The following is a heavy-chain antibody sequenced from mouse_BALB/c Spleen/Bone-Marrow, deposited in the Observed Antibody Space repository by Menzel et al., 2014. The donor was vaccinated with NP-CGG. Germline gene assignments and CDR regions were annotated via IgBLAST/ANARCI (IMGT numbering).Heavy chain of an antibody. CDR3: ARAGGAAMDY. Sequence: QVQLQQSGPELVKPGAPVTISCKASGYNFTSYYIHWVKQRPGQGLEWIGWIYPGNVNTKYNEKFKGKATLTADKSSTTAYMQLSSLTSEDSAVYFCARAGGAAMDYWGQGTSVTVSS. CDR1: GYNFTSYY. V-gene: IGHV1S56*01. J-gene: IGHJ4*01. CDR2: IYPGNVNT.